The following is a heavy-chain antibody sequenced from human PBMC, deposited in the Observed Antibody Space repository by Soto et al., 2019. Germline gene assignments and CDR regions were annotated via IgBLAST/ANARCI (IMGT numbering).Heavy chain of an antibody. J-gene: IGHJ4*02. CDR1: GGSFSGYY. D-gene: IGHD5-12*01. CDR3: ARVKWLRNDY. Sequence: SETLSLTCAVYGGSFSGYYWSWIRQPPGKGLEWIGEINHSGSTNYNPSLRSRVTISVDTSKNQFSLKLSSVTAADTAVYYCARVKWLRNDYWGQGTLVTVSS. V-gene: IGHV4-34*01. CDR2: INHSGST.